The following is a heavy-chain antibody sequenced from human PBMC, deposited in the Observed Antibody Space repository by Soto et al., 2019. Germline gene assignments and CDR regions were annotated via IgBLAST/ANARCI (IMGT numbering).Heavy chain of an antibody. CDR1: GFTFSSYD. D-gene: IGHD6-19*01. J-gene: IGHJ4*02. CDR3: ARAPPSYSSGWYYPEFDY. Sequence: GGSLRLSCAASGFTFSSYDMHWVRQATGKGLEWVSAIGTAGDTYYPGSVKGRFTISRENAKNSLYLQMNSLRAGDTAVYYCARAPPSYSSGWYYPEFDYWGQGTLVTVSS. V-gene: IGHV3-13*01. CDR2: IGTAGDT.